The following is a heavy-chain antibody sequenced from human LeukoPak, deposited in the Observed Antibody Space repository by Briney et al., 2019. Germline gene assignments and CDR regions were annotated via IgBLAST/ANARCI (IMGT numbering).Heavy chain of an antibody. D-gene: IGHD3-16*02. J-gene: IGHJ4*02. V-gene: IGHV1-18*01. CDR2: INMYNGNT. CDR1: GYTFTSYA. CDR3: ARVVGNYVWGSYRPEGCFDS. Sequence: GASVKVSCKASGYTFTSYAISWVRQAPGQGPEWMGWINMYNGNTNYAQKLQGRVTMTTDTSTSTAYMELRSLRSDDTAVYYCARVVGNYVWGSYRPEGCFDSWGQGTLVTVS.